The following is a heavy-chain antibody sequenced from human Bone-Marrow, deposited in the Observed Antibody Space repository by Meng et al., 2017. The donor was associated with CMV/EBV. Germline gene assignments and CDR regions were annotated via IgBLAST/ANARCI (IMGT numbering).Heavy chain of an antibody. D-gene: IGHD3-10*01. CDR3: ARDSPLVRGAPDY. CDR2: ISWDGGST. Sequence: GGSLRLSCAASGFTFDDYAMHWVRQAPGKGLEWVSLISWDGGSTYYADSVKGRFTISRDNSKNSLYLQMNSLRAEDTAVYYCARDSPLVRGAPDYWGQGTLVTVTS. CDR1: GFTFDDYA. V-gene: IGHV3-43D*03. J-gene: IGHJ4*02.